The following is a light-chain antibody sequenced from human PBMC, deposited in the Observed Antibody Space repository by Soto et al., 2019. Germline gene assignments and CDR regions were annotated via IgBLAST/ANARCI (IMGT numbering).Light chain of an antibody. V-gene: IGLV2-14*03. CDR1: TSDVGGYNY. J-gene: IGLJ2*01. CDR3: SSSTASTTL. CDR2: GVS. Sequence: QSALTQPASVSGSPGQSIAISCSGSTSDVGGYNYVSWYQQYPGKAPNLILYGVSDRHSGVSDRFCGSKSGNTASLIISGLHAEDEAHYYCSSSTASTTLFGGGTKLTVL.